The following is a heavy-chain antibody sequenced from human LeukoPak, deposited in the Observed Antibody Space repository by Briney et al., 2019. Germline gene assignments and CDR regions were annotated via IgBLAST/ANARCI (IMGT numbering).Heavy chain of an antibody. J-gene: IGHJ4*02. V-gene: IGHV1-18*01. CDR2: ISAYNGNT. D-gene: IGHD2-21*01. CDR3: ARLYCGGDCLDY. Sequence: PGASVEVSCKASGYTFTSYGISWVRQAPGQGLEWMGWISAYNGNTNYAQKLQGRVTMTTDTFTSTAYMELRSLRSDDTAVYYCARLYCGGDCLDYWGQGTLVTVSS. CDR1: GYTFTSYG.